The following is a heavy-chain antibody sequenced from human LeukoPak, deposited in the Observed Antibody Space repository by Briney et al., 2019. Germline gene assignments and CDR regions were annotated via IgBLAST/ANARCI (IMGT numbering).Heavy chain of an antibody. Sequence: GGSLRLSCAASGFTFGSYGMSWVRQAPGKGLEWVSFISPSGDRTSNADSVEGRFTISRDNPRDTLYLQMNSLRDDDTAGYYCAIMHGYYDGSGYWVQWGQGTLVTVSS. D-gene: IGHD3-22*01. V-gene: IGHV3-23*01. CDR2: ISPSGDRT. J-gene: IGHJ4*02. CDR1: GFTFGSYG. CDR3: AIMHGYYDGSGYWVQ.